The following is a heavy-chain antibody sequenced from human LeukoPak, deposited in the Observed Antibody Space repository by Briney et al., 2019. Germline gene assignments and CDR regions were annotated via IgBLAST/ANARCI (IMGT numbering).Heavy chain of an antibody. CDR2: INQDESKA. CDR1: GFTFRNYL. J-gene: IGHJ3*01. V-gene: IGHV3-74*01. CDR3: GRGGDGIDF. D-gene: IGHD5-24*01. Sequence: GGSLRLSCPVSGFTFRNYLMHWVRQAPGQGLVWVSRINQDESKAYADSVRGRFTVSRDNAKNMLYLHLSGLRAEDTAVYFCGRGGDGIDFWGQGTTVIVSS.